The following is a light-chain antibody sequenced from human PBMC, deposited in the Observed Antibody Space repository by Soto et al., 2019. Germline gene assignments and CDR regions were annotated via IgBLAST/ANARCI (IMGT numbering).Light chain of an antibody. J-gene: IGLJ1*01. CDR3: QVWYSSTDLYV. Sequence: SYELTQPPSVSVAPGQTARITCGGNNIGSESVHWYQQRPGQAPVLVVYDDSDRPSGIPERFSGSNSANTATLTISRVEDGDEADYYCQVWYSSTDLYVFGSGTKVTV. CDR1: NIGSES. CDR2: DDS. V-gene: IGLV3-21*02.